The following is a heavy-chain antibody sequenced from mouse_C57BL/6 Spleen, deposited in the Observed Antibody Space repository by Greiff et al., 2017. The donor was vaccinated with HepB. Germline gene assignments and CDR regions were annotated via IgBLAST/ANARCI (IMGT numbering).Heavy chain of an antibody. D-gene: IGHD3-1*01. J-gene: IGHJ4*01. CDR1: GYTFTSYT. CDR3: ARGANAMDY. CDR2: INPSSGYT. Sequence: QVQLQQSGAELARPGASVKMSCKASGYTFTSYTMHWVKQRPGQGLEWIGYINPSSGYTKYNQKFKDKATLTADKSSSTSYMQLSILTSEDSAVYYCARGANAMDYWGQGTSVTVSS. V-gene: IGHV1-4*01.